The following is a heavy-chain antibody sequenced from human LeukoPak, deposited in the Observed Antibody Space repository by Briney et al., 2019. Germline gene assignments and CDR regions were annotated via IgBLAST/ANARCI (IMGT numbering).Heavy chain of an antibody. CDR3: ARGGDYDILTGYPHYYYYGMDV. V-gene: IGHV3-21*01. CDR2: ISSSSSYI. D-gene: IGHD3-9*01. J-gene: IGHJ6*02. Sequence: KARGSLRLSCAASGFTFSSYSMNWVRQAPGKGLEWVSSISSSSSYIYYADSVKGRFTISRDNAKNSLYLQMNSLRAEDTAVYYCARGGDYDILTGYPHYYYYGMDVWGQGTTVTVSS. CDR1: GFTFSSYS.